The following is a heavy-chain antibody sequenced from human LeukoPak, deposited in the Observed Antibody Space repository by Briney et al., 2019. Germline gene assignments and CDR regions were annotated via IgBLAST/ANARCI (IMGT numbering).Heavy chain of an antibody. CDR2: IKSDGST. CDR1: GFTFSTCW. CDR3: ARAPSEIGGYYPEYFRH. D-gene: IGHD3-22*01. V-gene: IGHV3-74*01. Sequence: PGGSLRLSCAASGFTFSTCWMHWVRQAPGKGLVWVSRIKSDGSTNYADSVKGRFTISRDNANNTLSLQMNSLRPEDTGVYYCARAPSEIGGYYPEYFRHWGQGTLVTVSS. J-gene: IGHJ1*01.